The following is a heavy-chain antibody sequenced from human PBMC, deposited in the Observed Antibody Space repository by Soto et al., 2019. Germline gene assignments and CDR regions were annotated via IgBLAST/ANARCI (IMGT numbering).Heavy chain of an antibody. CDR1: GFTFSSYA. V-gene: IGHV3-23*01. D-gene: IGHD2-15*01. CDR3: AKKYCSGGSCSSLYYYYMDV. CDR2: ISGSGGST. Sequence: GGSLRLSCAASGFTFSSYAMSWVRQAPGKGLEWVSAISGSGGSTYYADSVKGRFTIPRDNSKNTLYLQMNSLRAEDTAVYYCAKKYCSGGSCSSLYYYYMDVWGKGTTVTVSS. J-gene: IGHJ6*03.